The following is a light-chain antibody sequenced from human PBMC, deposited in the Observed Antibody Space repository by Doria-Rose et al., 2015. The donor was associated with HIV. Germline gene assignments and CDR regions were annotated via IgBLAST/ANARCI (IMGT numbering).Light chain of an antibody. Sequence: EIVLTQSPGTLSLSPGERATLSCRASQSFSSTYLAWYQQTPGQAPGLLIYDGSTRSTRIPDRFSASGSGTDFTLTINRLEPEDFALYYCHQYGTSWTFGQGTKVEI. J-gene: IGKJ1*01. V-gene: IGKV3-20*01. CDR1: QSFSSTY. CDR3: HQYGTSWT. CDR2: DGS.